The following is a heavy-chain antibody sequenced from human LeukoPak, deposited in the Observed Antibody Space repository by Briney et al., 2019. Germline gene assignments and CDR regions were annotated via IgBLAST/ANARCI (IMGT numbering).Heavy chain of an antibody. CDR2: IPYDGSNK. Sequence: GRSLRLSCAASGFTFSSYGMHWVRQAPGKGLEWVAVIPYDGSNKYYADSVKGRFTISRDNSKNTLYLQMNSLRAEDTAVYYCAKEGYCSGGSCYEDAFDIWGQGTMVTVSS. CDR1: GFTFSSYG. V-gene: IGHV3-30*18. D-gene: IGHD2-15*01. J-gene: IGHJ3*02. CDR3: AKEGYCSGGSCYEDAFDI.